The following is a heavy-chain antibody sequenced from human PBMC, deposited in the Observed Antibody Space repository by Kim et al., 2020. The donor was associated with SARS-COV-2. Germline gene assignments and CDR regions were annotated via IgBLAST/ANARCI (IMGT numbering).Heavy chain of an antibody. D-gene: IGHD5-18*01. CDR3: ARAEYGYSYGLPDY. Sequence: ASVKVSCKASGYTFTSYGISWVRQAPGQGLEWMGWISAYNGNTNYAQKLQGRVTMTTDTSTSTAYMELRSLRSDDTAVYYCARAEYGYSYGLPDYWGQGTLVTVSS. CDR1: GYTFTSYG. J-gene: IGHJ4*02. V-gene: IGHV1-18*01. CDR2: ISAYNGNT.